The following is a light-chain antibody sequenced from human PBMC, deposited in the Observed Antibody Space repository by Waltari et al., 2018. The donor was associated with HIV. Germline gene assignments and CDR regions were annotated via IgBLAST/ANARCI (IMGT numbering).Light chain of an antibody. J-gene: IGLJ2*01. CDR1: STAIGSWHL. V-gene: IGLV2-14*03. Sequence: QSTLTQPASVSGSPGQSITISCTGNSTAIGSWHLFSWYQQHAGKAPTLVLSGVTNRPSGVSARFSGSKSGNTAALTISGLQPEDEAVYFCSSYSTAASLLFGGGTKVTVL. CDR2: GVT. CDR3: SSYSTAASLL.